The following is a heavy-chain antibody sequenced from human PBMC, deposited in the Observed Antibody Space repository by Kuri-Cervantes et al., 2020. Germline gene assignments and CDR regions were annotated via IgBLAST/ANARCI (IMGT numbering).Heavy chain of an antibody. V-gene: IGHV3-53*01. CDR1: GFTFSSYW. CDR2: IYSGGST. CDR3: AGHMVRGVINY. D-gene: IGHD3-10*01. J-gene: IGHJ4*02. Sequence: GESLKISCAASGFTFSSYWMSWVRQAPGKGLEWVSVIYSGGSTYYADSVKGRFTISRDNSKNTLYLQMNSLRAEDTAVYYCAGHMVRGVINYWGQGTLVTVSS.